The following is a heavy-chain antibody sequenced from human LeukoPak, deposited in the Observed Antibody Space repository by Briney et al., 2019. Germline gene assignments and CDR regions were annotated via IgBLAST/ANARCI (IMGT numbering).Heavy chain of an antibody. V-gene: IGHV1-2*02. J-gene: IGHJ3*01. CDR1: VYTFTSYH. D-gene: IGHD1-1*01. CDR3: AREQLTGRAFNG. Sequence: ASVKVSCKASVYTFTSYHMHLVTHAPGQGLEWMGRLNPESGDTSYAQNFQGRVTITRDTSINSAYMELSRLRSDDAAKYYCAREQLTGRAFNGSGQGTVVTVSS. CDR2: LNPESGDT.